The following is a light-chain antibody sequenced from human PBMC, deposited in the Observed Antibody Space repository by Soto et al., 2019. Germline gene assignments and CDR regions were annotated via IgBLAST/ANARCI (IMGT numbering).Light chain of an antibody. V-gene: IGKV1-17*03. Sequence: DIPMTQSPSAMSASVGDRVTLTCRASRGIRPYLAWFQQRPGKVPQRLIYGASTLARGVPSRFSGSGSGTGFTLTISSLQPEDFATYYCLQHNTYPLSFGGGTKVAMK. CDR2: GAS. J-gene: IGKJ4*01. CDR1: RGIRPY. CDR3: LQHNTYPLS.